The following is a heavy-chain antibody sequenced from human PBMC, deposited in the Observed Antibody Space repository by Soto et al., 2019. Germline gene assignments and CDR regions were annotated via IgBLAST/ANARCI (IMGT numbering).Heavy chain of an antibody. CDR2: IIPIFGTA. J-gene: IGHJ4*02. V-gene: IGHV1-69*01. CDR1: GGTFSRHA. Sequence: QVQLVQSGAEVRKPGSSVKVSCKASGGTFSRHAISWVRQAPGQGLEWMGGIIPIFGTANHAQKFQGRVTIIADESTSTVYMELSSLRCEDTVMYYCARGWGYDSNDYYYAYWGQGTLVIGSS. CDR3: ARGWGYDSNDYYYAY. D-gene: IGHD3-22*01.